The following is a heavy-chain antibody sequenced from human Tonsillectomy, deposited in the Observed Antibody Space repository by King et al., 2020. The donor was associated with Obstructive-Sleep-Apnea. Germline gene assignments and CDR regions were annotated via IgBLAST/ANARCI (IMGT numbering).Heavy chain of an antibody. D-gene: IGHD2-21*02. V-gene: IGHV3-48*04. Sequence: EVQLVESGGGLVQPGGSLRLSCAASGFTFRSYSMNWVRQAPGKGLEWVSYISSSSSTIYYADSVKGRFTISRDNAKNSLYLQMNSLRAEDTAVYYCAREWGRDCGGDCQDAFDIWGQGTMVTVSS. CDR3: AREWGRDCGGDCQDAFDI. CDR1: GFTFRSYS. CDR2: ISSSSSTI. J-gene: IGHJ3*02.